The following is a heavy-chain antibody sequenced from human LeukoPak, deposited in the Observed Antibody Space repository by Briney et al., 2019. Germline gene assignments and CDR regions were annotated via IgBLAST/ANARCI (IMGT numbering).Heavy chain of an antibody. CDR1: AFSDKSN. CDR3: ASRHCSGENCYAGPLDF. Sequence: GGSMRLSCVASAFSDKSNMSWVRQAPGKGLEWVSVSYSGGSTYYEDSVKGRFTVSSDVSKNTLYLQMNNLRGEDTAVYYCASRHCSGENCYAGPLDFWGQGIQVTVSS. CDR2: SYSGGST. V-gene: IGHV3-53*01. D-gene: IGHD2-8*02. J-gene: IGHJ4*02.